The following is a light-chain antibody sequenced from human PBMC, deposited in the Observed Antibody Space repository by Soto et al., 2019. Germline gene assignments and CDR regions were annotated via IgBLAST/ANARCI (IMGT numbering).Light chain of an antibody. CDR3: QSYDFTLGALWV. J-gene: IGLJ3*02. Sequence: QSVLTQPPSVSGAPGQRGTISCTGGASNIGANYDVHWYQQLPGTAPKLLIYGTSNRPSGVPDRFSGYKSGTSASLAITGLHAEDEAHYFCQSYDFTLGALWVFGGGTKVTVL. V-gene: IGLV1-40*01. CDR2: GTS. CDR1: ASNIGANYD.